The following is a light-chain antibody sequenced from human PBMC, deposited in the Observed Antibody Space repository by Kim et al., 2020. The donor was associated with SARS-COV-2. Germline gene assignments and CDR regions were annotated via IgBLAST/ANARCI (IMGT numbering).Light chain of an antibody. CDR2: SND. Sequence: ELTQPPSASGIPGQRVTISCSGSISNIGSNVVNWYQQLPGTAPKLLIYSNDYRPSGVPDRFSGSKSGTSASLAISGLQSEDEADYYCAAWDDSLKGSVFGGGTQLTVL. CDR3: AAWDDSLKGSV. CDR1: ISNIGSNV. V-gene: IGLV1-44*01. J-gene: IGLJ3*02.